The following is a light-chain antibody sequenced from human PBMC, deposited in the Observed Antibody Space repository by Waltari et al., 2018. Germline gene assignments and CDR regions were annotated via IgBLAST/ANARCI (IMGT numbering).Light chain of an antibody. Sequence: EIVMTQSPATLSVSPGERATLSCRASQSIRSDLAWYQQKPGQTPRLLIYGASTRATGIPARFSCSGSGTDFTLTISSLQSEDFAVYYCQQYNDWPPTWTFGQGTKVEI. CDR1: QSIRSD. J-gene: IGKJ1*01. CDR2: GAS. CDR3: QQYNDWPPTWT. V-gene: IGKV3-15*01.